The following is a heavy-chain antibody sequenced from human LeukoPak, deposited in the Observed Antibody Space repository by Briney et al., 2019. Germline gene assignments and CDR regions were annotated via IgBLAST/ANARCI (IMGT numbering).Heavy chain of an antibody. V-gene: IGHV3-74*01. D-gene: IGHD3-22*01. CDR3: ARAGYYYDSSGYYWDY. J-gene: IGHJ4*02. Sequence: AGGSLRLSCTASGFTFSSYWMHWVRQAPGKGLVWVSRINSDGSSTSYADSVKGRFTISRDNAKNTLYLQMNSLRAEDTAVYYCARAGYYYDSSGYYWDYWGQGTLVTVSS. CDR2: INSDGSST. CDR1: GFTFSSYW.